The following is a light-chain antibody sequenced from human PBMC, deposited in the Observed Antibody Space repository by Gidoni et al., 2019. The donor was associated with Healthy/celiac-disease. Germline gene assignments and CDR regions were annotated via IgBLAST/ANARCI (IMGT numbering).Light chain of an antibody. J-gene: IGKJ5*01. CDR2: AAS. Sequence: DLQLTHSPSSLSASVGDRVTITCRASHSISSYLNWYQQKPGKAPKLLIYAASSLQSGVPSRFSGSGSGTDFTLTISSLQPEDFATYYCQQSYSTPVTFGQGTRLEIK. CDR3: QQSYSTPVT. V-gene: IGKV1-39*01. CDR1: HSISSY.